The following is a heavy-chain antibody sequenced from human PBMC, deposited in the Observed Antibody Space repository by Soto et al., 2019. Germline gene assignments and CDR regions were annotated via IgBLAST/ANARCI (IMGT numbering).Heavy chain of an antibody. V-gene: IGHV3-23*01. Sequence: GGSLRLSCAASGFTLSSYGMSCVRQAPGRGLGGCSSSTGRGVSTSYADPVKGRFTIYRDTAKNTRNLQMDSLRSEDTATYYCAKRPVVPAAMPVFYYDGTDVGGQGTPVTVSS. J-gene: IGHJ6*02. CDR2: STGRGVST. D-gene: IGHD2-2*01. CDR1: GFTLSSYG. CDR3: AKRPVVPAAMPVFYYDGTDV.